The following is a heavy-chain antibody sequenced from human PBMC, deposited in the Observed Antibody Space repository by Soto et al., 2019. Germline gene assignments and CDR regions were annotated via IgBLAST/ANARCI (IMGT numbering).Heavy chain of an antibody. Sequence: PGRSLRLSCAASGFTFSSYSMNWVRQAPGKGLEWVSYISSSSSTIYYADSVKGRFTISRDNAKNSLYLQMNSLRDEDTAVYYCARVRTGQAYNWFDPCGQGTLVTVSS. CDR3: ARVRTGQAYNWFDP. J-gene: IGHJ5*02. CDR2: ISSSSSTI. CDR1: GFTFSSYS. V-gene: IGHV3-48*02.